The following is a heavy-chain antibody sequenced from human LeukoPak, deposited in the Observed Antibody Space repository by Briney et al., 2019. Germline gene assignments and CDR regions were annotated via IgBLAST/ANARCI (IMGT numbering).Heavy chain of an antibody. CDR3: ASPIYDSSNSDY. J-gene: IGHJ4*02. CDR2: INPNSGGT. V-gene: IGHV1-2*02. D-gene: IGHD3-9*01. CDR1: GYTFTGYY. Sequence: ASVKVSCKASGYTFTGYYMHWVRLAPAQGLEWMGWINPNSGGTNYAQKFQGRVTMTRDTSISTAYMELSRLRSDDTAVYYCASPIYDSSNSDYWGQGTRVTVSS.